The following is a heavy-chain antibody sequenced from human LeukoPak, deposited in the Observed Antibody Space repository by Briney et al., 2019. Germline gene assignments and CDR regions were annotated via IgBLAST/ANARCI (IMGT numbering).Heavy chain of an antibody. D-gene: IGHD6-13*01. CDR3: ARLISSSRTYYFDY. CDR1: GGSISSYY. Sequence: SETLSLTCTVSGGSISSYYWSWIRQPPGKGLEWIGYIYYSGSTNYNPSLKSRVTISVDTSKNQFSLKLSSVTAADTAVYYCARLISSSRTYYFDYWGQGTLVTVSS. V-gene: IGHV4-59*08. J-gene: IGHJ4*02. CDR2: IYYSGST.